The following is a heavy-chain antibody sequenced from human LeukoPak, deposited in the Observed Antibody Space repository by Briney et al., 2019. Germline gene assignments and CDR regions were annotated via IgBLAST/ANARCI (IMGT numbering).Heavy chain of an antibody. CDR1: GGSFSGYY. J-gene: IGHJ4*02. CDR2: INHSGST. Sequence: PSETLSLTCAVYGGSFSGYYWSWIRQPPGKGLEWVGEINHSGSTNYNPSLKSRVTISVDTSKNQFSLKPSSVTAADTAVYYCASFKAEGFDYWGQGTLVTVSS. CDR3: ASFKAEGFDY. D-gene: IGHD6-19*01. V-gene: IGHV4-34*01.